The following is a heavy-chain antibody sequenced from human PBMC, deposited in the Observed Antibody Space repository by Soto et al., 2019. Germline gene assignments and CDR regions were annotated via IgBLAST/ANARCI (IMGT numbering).Heavy chain of an antibody. J-gene: IGHJ5*02. D-gene: IGHD2-2*01. CDR2: ISTSASYI. V-gene: IGHV3-21*01. CDR3: AREGGSQFCTTTACYNWFDP. CDR1: GFTFRSYS. Sequence: GGSLRLSCEASGFTFRSYSMNWVRQAPGKGLEWVSSISTSASYIYYADSVKGRLTISRDNAKNSLYLQMSSLRADDTAVYYCAREGGSQFCTTTACYNWFDPWGQGTLVTVSS.